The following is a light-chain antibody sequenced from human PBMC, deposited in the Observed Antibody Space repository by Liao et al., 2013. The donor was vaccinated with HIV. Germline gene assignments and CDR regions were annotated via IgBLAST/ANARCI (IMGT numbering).Light chain of an antibody. J-gene: IGLJ2*01. CDR2: YDT. Sequence: SYELTQPPSVSVAPGRTATITCGGINIGTKRVHWYQHKPGQAPVVVISYDTDRPSGIPERFSGSNSGNTATLTISRVEAGDEADYYCQVWDGDFAVFGGGTKLTVL. V-gene: IGLV3-21*04. CDR1: NIGTKR. CDR3: QVWDGDFAV.